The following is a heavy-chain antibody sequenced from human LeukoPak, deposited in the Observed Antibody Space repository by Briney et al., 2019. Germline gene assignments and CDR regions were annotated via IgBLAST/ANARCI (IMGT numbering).Heavy chain of an antibody. V-gene: IGHV4-59*01. J-gene: IGHJ4*02. D-gene: IGHD2-2*03. CDR3: ARWISAIKIFDY. Sequence: SETLSLTRTVSGGSISSYYWSWIRQPPGKGLEWIGYIYYSGSTNYNPSLKSRVTISVDTSKNQFSLKLSSVTAADTAVYYCARWISAIKIFDYWGQGTLVTVSS. CDR1: GGSISSYY. CDR2: IYYSGST.